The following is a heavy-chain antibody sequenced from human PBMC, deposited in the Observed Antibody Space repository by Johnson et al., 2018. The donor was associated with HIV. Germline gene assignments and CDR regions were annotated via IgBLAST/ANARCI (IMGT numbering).Heavy chain of an antibody. V-gene: IGHV3-30*04. CDR2: ISYDGGSK. J-gene: IGHJ3*02. Sequence: QVQLVESGGGVVQPGRSLRLSCAASGFTFSSYPMHWVRQAPGKGLEWVAIISYDGGSKYYADSMKGRFTISRDNAKNSLYLQMNSLRAEDTALYYCWGLVGAYDAFDIWGQGTMVTVSS. CDR1: GFTFSSYP. D-gene: IGHD1-26*01. CDR3: WGLVGAYDAFDI.